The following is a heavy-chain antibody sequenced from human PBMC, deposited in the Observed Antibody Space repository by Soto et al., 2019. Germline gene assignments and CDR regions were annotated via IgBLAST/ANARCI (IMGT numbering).Heavy chain of an antibody. D-gene: IGHD3-22*01. CDR1: GFTFSSYG. V-gene: IGHV3-30*18. CDR3: AKPRYDSSGYYSGSDY. J-gene: IGHJ4*02. Sequence: PGGSLRLSCAASGFTFSSYGMHWVRQAPGKGLEWVAVISYDGSNKYYADSVKGRFTISRDNSKNTLYLQMNSLRAEDTAVYYCAKPRYDSSGYYSGSDYWGQGTLVTVSS. CDR2: ISYDGSNK.